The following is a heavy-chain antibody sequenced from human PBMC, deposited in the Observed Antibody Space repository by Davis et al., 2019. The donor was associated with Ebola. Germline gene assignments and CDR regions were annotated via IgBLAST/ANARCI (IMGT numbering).Heavy chain of an antibody. J-gene: IGHJ5*02. CDR3: ARLGYTWFDP. CDR1: GYSFTSYW. Sequence: GESLKISCKASGYSFTSYWIGWVRQMPGKGLEWMGIIYPGDADTRYSPSFQGQVTISADSSITTAYLQWSSLKASDTAMYYCARLGYTWFDPWGQGTLVTVSS. CDR2: IYPGDADT. V-gene: IGHV5-51*01.